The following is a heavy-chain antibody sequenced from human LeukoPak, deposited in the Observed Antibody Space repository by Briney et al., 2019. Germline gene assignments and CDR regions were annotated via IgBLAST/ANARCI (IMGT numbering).Heavy chain of an antibody. V-gene: IGHV1-69*05. J-gene: IGHJ4*02. CDR3: ARGEDSGYDWDY. CDR2: IIPIFGTA. CDR1: GGTFSSYA. D-gene: IGHD5-12*01. Sequence: GASVKVSCKASGGTFSSYAISWVRQAPGQGLEWMGGIIPIFGTANYAQKFQGRVTITTDESTSTAYMELSGLRSEDTAVYYCARGEDSGYDWDYWGQGTLVTVSS.